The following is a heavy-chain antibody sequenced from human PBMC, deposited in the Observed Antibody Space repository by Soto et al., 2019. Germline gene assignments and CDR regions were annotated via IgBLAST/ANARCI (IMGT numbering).Heavy chain of an antibody. J-gene: IGHJ6*02. CDR3: ARVGAAAGTPEYYYGMDV. V-gene: IGHV1-69*12. Sequence: QVQLVQSGAEVKKPGSSVKVSCKASGGTFSSYAISWVRQAPGQGLEWMGGIIPIFGTANYAQKFQGRVTITADXXTXTXXMELSSLRSEDTAVYYCARVGAAAGTPEYYYGMDVWGQGTTVTVSS. D-gene: IGHD6-13*01. CDR2: IIPIFGTA. CDR1: GGTFSSYA.